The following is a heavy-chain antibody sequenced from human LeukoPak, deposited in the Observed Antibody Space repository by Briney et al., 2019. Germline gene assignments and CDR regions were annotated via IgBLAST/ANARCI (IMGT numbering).Heavy chain of an antibody. Sequence: GRSLRLSCAASGFTFDDYAMHWVRHAPGKGLEWVSGISWNSGSIGYADSVKGRFTISRDNAKNSLYLQMNSLRAEDTALYYCAKDWSRLRLGELSPPFDYWGQGTLVTVSS. CDR3: AKDWSRLRLGELSPPFDY. J-gene: IGHJ4*02. D-gene: IGHD3-16*02. CDR1: GFTFDDYA. CDR2: ISWNSGSI. V-gene: IGHV3-9*01.